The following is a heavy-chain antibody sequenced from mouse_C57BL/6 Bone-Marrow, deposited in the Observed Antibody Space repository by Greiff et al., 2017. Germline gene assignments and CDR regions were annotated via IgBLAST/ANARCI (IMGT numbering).Heavy chain of an antibody. D-gene: IGHD1-1*01. V-gene: IGHV5-17*01. CDR2: ISSGSSTI. CDR3: ARNYGSRPWYFDV. J-gene: IGHJ1*03. Sequence: DVKLVESGGGLVKPGGSLKLSCAASGFTFSDYGMHWVRQAPEKGLEWVAYISSGSSTIYYADTVKGRFTISRDNAKNTLFLQMTSLRSEDTAMYYCARNYGSRPWYFDVWGTGTTVTVSS. CDR1: GFTFSDYG.